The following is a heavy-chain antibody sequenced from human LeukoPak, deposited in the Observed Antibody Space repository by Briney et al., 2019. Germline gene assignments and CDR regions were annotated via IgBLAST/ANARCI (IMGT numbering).Heavy chain of an antibody. Sequence: KPSETLSLTCTVSGGSISISSYYWGWIRQPPGKGLEWIGSIYYSGSTYYNPSLKSRVTISVDTSKNQFSLKLSSVTAADTAVYYCARLVVYCSGGSCYSGPFDYWGQGTLVTVSS. D-gene: IGHD2-15*01. CDR1: GGSISISSYY. V-gene: IGHV4-39*01. CDR2: IYYSGST. CDR3: ARLVVYCSGGSCYSGPFDY. J-gene: IGHJ4*02.